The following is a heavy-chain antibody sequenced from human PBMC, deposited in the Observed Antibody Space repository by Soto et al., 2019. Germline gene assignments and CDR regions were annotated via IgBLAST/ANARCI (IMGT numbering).Heavy chain of an antibody. D-gene: IGHD3-10*01. J-gene: IGHJ6*02. CDR3: LYGSGSYFGYYGMDV. V-gene: IGHV3-73*01. Sequence: PGGSLRLSCAASGFTFSGSAMHWVRQASGKGLEWVGRIRSKANSYATAYAASVKGRFTISRDDSKNTAYLQMNSLKTEDTAVYYCLYGSGSYFGYYGMDVWGQGTTVTVSS. CDR2: IRSKANSYAT. CDR1: GFTFSGSA.